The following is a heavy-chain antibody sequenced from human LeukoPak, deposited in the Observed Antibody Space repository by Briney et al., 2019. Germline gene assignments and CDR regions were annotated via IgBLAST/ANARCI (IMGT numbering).Heavy chain of an antibody. D-gene: IGHD4-17*01. CDR3: ARDTTVTTFYGMDV. Sequence: GASVKVSCKASGYTFTSYGISWVRQAPGQGLEWMGWISAYNGNTNYAQKLQGRVTMTTDTSTSTAYMELRSLRSDDTAVYYCARDTTVTTFYGMDVWGQGTTVTVSS. J-gene: IGHJ6*02. CDR2: ISAYNGNT. V-gene: IGHV1-18*01. CDR1: GYTFTSYG.